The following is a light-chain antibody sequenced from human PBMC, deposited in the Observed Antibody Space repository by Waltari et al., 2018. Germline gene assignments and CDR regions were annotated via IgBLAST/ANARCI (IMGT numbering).Light chain of an antibody. J-gene: IGLJ2*01. CDR1: EYNTGAGYD. CDR2: GVN. CDR3: QSYDTSLSVV. Sequence: QSVLTPPPSVSGAPGQRVTISCTGTEYNTGAGYDTPWNQQLPGKAPRRLTYGVNTRPLGVPDRFFGSQSGTSASLAIIGLQAEDEGDYYCQSYDTSLSVVFGGGTKLTVL. V-gene: IGLV1-40*01.